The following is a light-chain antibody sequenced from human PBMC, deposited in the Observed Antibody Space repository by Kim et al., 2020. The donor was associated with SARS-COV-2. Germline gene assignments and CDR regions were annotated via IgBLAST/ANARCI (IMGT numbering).Light chain of an antibody. CDR3: QQYADLPLT. CDR1: QGINIY. Sequence: DIRMTQSPASQSASVGDRVTITCQASQGINIYLNWYQQKPGKPPRPLISDASSLEAGVPSRFGGSGSGTDFALTISSLQPEDIATYYCQQYADLPLTFGGGTKVEI. J-gene: IGKJ4*01. CDR2: DAS. V-gene: IGKV1-33*01.